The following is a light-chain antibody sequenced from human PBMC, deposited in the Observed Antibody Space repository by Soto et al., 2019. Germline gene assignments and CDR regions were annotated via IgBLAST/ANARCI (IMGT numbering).Light chain of an antibody. J-gene: IGLJ2*01. CDR2: DVN. Sequence: QSVLTQPASVSGSPGQSITISCSGSSSDVGGNNFVSWYRQNTGKPPQLIIYDVNNRPSGLSSRFSGSKSGNTASLTISGLQAEDEADYYCSSYTTRGPLLFGGGTKLTVL. CDR3: SSYTTRGPLL. CDR1: SSDVGGNNF. V-gene: IGLV2-14*01.